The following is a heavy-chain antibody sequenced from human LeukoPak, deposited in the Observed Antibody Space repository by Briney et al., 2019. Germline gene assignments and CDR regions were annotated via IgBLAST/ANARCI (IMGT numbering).Heavy chain of an antibody. D-gene: IGHD3-9*01. CDR1: GYTFTSYY. CDR2: INPSGGST. CDR3: ARDRAALRYFERGGPDY. V-gene: IGHV1-46*01. Sequence: ASVKVSCKASGYTFTSYYMHWVRQAPGQGLEWMGLINPSGGSTSYAQKFQGRVTMTRDTSTSTVYMELSSLRSEDTAVYYCARDRAALRYFERGGPDYWGQGTLVTVSS. J-gene: IGHJ4*02.